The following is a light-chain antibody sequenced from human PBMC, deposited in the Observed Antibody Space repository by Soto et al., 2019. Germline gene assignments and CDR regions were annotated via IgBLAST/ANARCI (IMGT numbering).Light chain of an antibody. CDR1: QSVSSK. V-gene: IGKV3-15*01. Sequence: EIVMTQSQATLSVSPGERATLSCRASQSVSSKLAWYQQKPGQAPRLLMFDASIRATGIPARFSGSGSGTQFTLTISSLQSEDSTVYYCQQYNNWPLTFGGGTKVEIK. CDR3: QQYNNWPLT. CDR2: DAS. J-gene: IGKJ4*01.